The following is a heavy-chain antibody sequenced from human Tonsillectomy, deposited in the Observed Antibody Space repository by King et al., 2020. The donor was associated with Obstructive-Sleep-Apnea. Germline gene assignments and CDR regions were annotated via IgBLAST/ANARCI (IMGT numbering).Heavy chain of an antibody. CDR3: ARVAVAGKFGYFQH. Sequence: VQLQESGPGLVKPSETLSLTCTVSGYSISSGYYWGWIRQPPGKGLEGIGSIYHSGSTYYNPSLKSRVTISVDTSKNQFSLKLSSVTAADTAVYYCARVAVAGKFGYFQHWGQGTLVTVSS. CDR1: GYSISSGYY. D-gene: IGHD6-19*01. CDR2: IYHSGST. V-gene: IGHV4-38-2*02. J-gene: IGHJ1*01.